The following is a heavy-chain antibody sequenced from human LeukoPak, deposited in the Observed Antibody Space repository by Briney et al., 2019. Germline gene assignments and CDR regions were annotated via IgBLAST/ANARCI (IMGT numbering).Heavy chain of an antibody. D-gene: IGHD6-13*01. Sequence: PGGSLRLSCAASGFIVSHNYMTWVRQAPGKGLEWISVIYIDGTTYYADSVKGRFTISRDQANNTLYLQMNTLRDEDTAVYYCARPLYSSSWYSAFDIWGQGTMVTVSS. CDR2: IYIDGTT. V-gene: IGHV3-53*01. J-gene: IGHJ3*02. CDR3: ARPLYSSSWYSAFDI. CDR1: GFIVSHNY.